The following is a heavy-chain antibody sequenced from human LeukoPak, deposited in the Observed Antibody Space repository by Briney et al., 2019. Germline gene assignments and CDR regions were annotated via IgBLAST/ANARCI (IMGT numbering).Heavy chain of an antibody. D-gene: IGHD3-10*01. CDR1: GGSISSYY. J-gene: IGHJ4*02. V-gene: IGHV4-59*01. CDR3: ARDVTGGYFDY. CDR2: IYYSGST. Sequence: SETLSLTCTVSGGSISSYYWSWIRQPPGKGLEWIGYIYYSGSTNYNPSLKSRVTISVDTSKNQFSLKLSSVTAADTAVYYCARDVTGGYFDYWGQGTLVTVSS.